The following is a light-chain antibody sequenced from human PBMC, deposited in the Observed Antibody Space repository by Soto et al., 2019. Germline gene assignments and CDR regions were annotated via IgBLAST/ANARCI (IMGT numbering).Light chain of an antibody. CDR3: QHYNYWPYT. J-gene: IGKJ2*01. CDR1: QSVSSN. Sequence: EIVLTQSPATLSLSPGERATLSCRASQSVSSNLAWYQQKPGQAPRLLIYGASTRATGIPARFSGSGSGTEFTLTISSLQSEDFAVYYCQHYNYWPYTFGQGTKVDIK. V-gene: IGKV3-15*01. CDR2: GAS.